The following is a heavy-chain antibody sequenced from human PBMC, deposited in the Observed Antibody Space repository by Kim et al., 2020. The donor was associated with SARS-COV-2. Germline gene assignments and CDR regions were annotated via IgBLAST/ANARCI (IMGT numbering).Heavy chain of an antibody. V-gene: IGHV3-48*03. CDR1: GFTFSSYE. CDR2: ISSSGSTI. J-gene: IGHJ4*02. Sequence: GGSLRLSCAASGFTFSSYEMNWVRQAPGKGLEWVSYISSSGSTIYYADSVKGRFTISRDNAKNSLYPQMNSLRAEDTAVYYCARDDTAMLTGFDYWGQGTLVTVSS. D-gene: IGHD5-18*01. CDR3: ARDDTAMLTGFDY.